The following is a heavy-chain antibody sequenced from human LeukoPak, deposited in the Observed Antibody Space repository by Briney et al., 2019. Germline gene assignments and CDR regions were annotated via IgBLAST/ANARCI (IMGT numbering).Heavy chain of an antibody. CDR1: GFTFSSYA. Sequence: GRSLRLSCAASGFTFSSYAMHWVRQAPGKGLEWVSAISGSGGSTYYADSVKGRFTISRDNSKNTLYLQMNSLRAEDTAVYYCAKALVAGRRDYYYYYMDVWGKGTTVTISS. J-gene: IGHJ6*03. V-gene: IGHV3-23*01. D-gene: IGHD6-19*01. CDR3: AKALVAGRRDYYYYYMDV. CDR2: ISGSGGST.